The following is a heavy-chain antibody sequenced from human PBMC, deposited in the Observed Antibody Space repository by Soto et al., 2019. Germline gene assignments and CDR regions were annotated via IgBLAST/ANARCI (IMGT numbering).Heavy chain of an antibody. CDR3: ARLSAYCGGDCGAFDI. CDR1: GYSFTSYW. V-gene: IGHV5-51*01. Sequence: GESLKISCKGSGYSFTSYWIGWVRQMPGKGLEWMGIIYPGDSDTRYSPSFQGQVTISGDKSISTAYLPWSSLKASDTAMYYCARLSAYCGGDCGAFDIWGQGTMVTVSS. J-gene: IGHJ3*02. D-gene: IGHD2-21*02. CDR2: IYPGDSDT.